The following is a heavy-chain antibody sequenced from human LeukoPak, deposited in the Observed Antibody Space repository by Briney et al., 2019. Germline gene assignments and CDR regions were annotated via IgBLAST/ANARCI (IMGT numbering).Heavy chain of an antibody. CDR1: GFTFSSYG. D-gene: IGHD4-23*01. Sequence: GGSLRLSCAASGFTFSSYGMHWVRQAPGKGLEWVAVISYDGSNKYYADSVKGRFTISRDNSKNTLYLQMNSLRAEDTAVYYCAKESARPNGGNGDSGFDCWGQGTLVTVSS. J-gene: IGHJ4*02. V-gene: IGHV3-30*18. CDR3: AKESARPNGGNGDSGFDC. CDR2: ISYDGSNK.